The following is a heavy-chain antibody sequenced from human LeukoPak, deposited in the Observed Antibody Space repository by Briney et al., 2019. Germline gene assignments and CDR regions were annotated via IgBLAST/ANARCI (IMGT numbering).Heavy chain of an antibody. CDR2: IIPIFGTA. CDR1: GGTFSSYA. D-gene: IGHD3-22*01. V-gene: IGHV1-69*01. CDR3: ARSSGYYYLNWFDP. Sequence: GSSVKVSCKASGGTFSSYAISWVRQAPGQGLEWMGGIIPIFGTANYAQKFQGRVTITPDDSPSTVYMELSSLRSEDTAVYYCARSSGYYYLNWFDPWGQGTLVTVSS. J-gene: IGHJ5*02.